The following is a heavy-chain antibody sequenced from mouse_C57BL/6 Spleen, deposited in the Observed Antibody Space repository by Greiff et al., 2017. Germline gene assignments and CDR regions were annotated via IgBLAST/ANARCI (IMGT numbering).Heavy chain of an antibody. CDR1: GFTFTDYY. V-gene: IGHV7-3*01. Sequence: EVMLVESGGGLVQPGGSLSLSCAASGFTFTDYYMSWVRQPPGKALEWMGFIRNKANGYTTEYSASVKGRFTISRDNSQSFLYLQMNALRAEDSATYYCARSYDYDERVWFAYWGQGTLVTVSA. J-gene: IGHJ3*01. CDR3: ARSYDYDERVWFAY. D-gene: IGHD2-4*01. CDR2: IRNKANGYTT.